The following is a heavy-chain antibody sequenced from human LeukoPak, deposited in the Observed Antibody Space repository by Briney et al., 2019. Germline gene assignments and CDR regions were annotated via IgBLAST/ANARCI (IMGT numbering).Heavy chain of an antibody. CDR2: INPSGGST. D-gene: IGHD3-22*01. CDR3: ARAYSYYDSSGYYQYYFDY. J-gene: IGHJ4*02. Sequence: ASVKVSCKASGYTFTSYYMHWVRQAPGQGLEWMGIINPSGGSTSYAQKFQGRVTMTRDTSISTAYMELSRLRSDDTAVYYCARAYSYYDSSGYYQYYFDYWGQGTLVTVSS. V-gene: IGHV1-46*01. CDR1: GYTFTSYY.